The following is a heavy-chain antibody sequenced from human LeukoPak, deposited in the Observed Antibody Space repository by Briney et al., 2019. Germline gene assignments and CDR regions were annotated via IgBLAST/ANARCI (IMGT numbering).Heavy chain of an antibody. V-gene: IGHV1-18*01. J-gene: IGHJ4*02. Sequence: ASVKVSCKASGYTFTSYGISWVRQAPGQGLEWMGWISAYNGNTNYAQKLRGRVTMTTDTSTSTAYMELRSLRSDDTAVYYCARVWFGSGDYNPLDYWGQGTLVTVSS. D-gene: IGHD4-17*01. CDR2: ISAYNGNT. CDR3: ARVWFGSGDYNPLDY. CDR1: GYTFTSYG.